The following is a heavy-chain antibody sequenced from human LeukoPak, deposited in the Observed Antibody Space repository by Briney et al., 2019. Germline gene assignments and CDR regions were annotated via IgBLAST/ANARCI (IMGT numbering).Heavy chain of an antibody. V-gene: IGHV3-48*03. CDR1: GFTFSSYE. CDR2: ISSSGSTI. J-gene: IGHJ6*04. CDR3: AELGITMIGGV. Sequence: GGSLRLSCAASGFTFSSYEMNWVRQAPGKGLEWVSYISSSGSTIYYADSVKGRFTISRDNAKNSLCLQMNSLRAGDTAVYYCAELGITMIGGVWGKGTTVTISS. D-gene: IGHD3-10*02.